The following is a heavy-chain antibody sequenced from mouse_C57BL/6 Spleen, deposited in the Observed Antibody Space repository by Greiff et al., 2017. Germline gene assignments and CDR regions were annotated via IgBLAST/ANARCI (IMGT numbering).Heavy chain of an antibody. V-gene: IGHV5-4*01. CDR3: ARDSGNYWYFEV. Sequence: EVQGVESGGGLVKPGGSLKLSCAASGFTFSSYAMSWVRQTPEKRLEWVATISDGGSYTYYPDNVKGRFTISRDNAKNNLYLQMSHLKSEDTAMYYCARDSGNYWYFEVWGTGTTVTVSS. J-gene: IGHJ1*03. CDR2: ISDGGSYT. CDR1: GFTFSSYA. D-gene: IGHD2-1*01.